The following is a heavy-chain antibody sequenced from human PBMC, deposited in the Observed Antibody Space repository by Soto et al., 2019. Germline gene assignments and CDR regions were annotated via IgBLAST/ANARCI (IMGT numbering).Heavy chain of an antibody. Sequence: ESGAKLVNPAQTLTLTSTFSGFALPTTGVGVGWVREPPGKALEYLGLIYWNDDKRYSPSLKSRLTIIKDASKNQVVLSLSNMDPVDTATYYCAREARMVRGVRPYYYAMDVWGQGTTVTVSS. CDR3: AREARMVRGVRPYYYAMDV. CDR1: GFALPTTGVG. D-gene: IGHD3-10*01. V-gene: IGHV2-5*01. CDR2: IYWNDDK. J-gene: IGHJ6*02.